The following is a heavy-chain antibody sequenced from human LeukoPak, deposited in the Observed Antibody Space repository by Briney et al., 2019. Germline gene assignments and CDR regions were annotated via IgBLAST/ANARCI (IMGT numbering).Heavy chain of an antibody. J-gene: IGHJ4*02. V-gene: IGHV4-59*01. Sequence: ASETLSLTCTVSGGSISSYYWSWIRQPPGKGLEWIGYIYYSGSTNYNPSLKSRVTISVDASKNQFSLKLSSVTAADTAVYYCARVGGQVHWGQGTLATVSS. CDR1: GGSISSYY. CDR3: ARVGGQVH. CDR2: IYYSGST. D-gene: IGHD1-1*01.